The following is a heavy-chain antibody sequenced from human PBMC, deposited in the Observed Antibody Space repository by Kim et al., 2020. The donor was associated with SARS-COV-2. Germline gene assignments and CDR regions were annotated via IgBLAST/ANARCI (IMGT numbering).Heavy chain of an antibody. Sequence: DSVKGRFTISRDNYKNTLYLQMNSLRAEDTAVYYCAREQLEPGYYYGMDVWGQGTTVTVSS. D-gene: IGHD1-1*01. V-gene: IGHV3-53*01. CDR3: AREQLEPGYYYGMDV. J-gene: IGHJ6*02.